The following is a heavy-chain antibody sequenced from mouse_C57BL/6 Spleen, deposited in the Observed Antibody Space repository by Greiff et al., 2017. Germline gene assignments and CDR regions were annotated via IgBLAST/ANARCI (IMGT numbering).Heavy chain of an antibody. CDR2: IYPGDGDT. CDR3: ARDRGYYYAMDY. J-gene: IGHJ4*01. CDR1: GYAFSSYW. Sequence: QVQLQQSGAELVKPGASVKLSCKASGYAFSSYWMNWVKQRPGKGLEWIGQIYPGDGDTNYNGKFKGKATLTADKSSSTAYMQLSSLTSEDSAVYFCARDRGYYYAMDYWGQGTSVTVSS. V-gene: IGHV1-80*01. D-gene: IGHD2-14*01.